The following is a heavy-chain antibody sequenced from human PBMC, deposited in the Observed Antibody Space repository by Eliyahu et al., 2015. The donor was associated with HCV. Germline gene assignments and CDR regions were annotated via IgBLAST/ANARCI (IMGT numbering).Heavy chain of an antibody. J-gene: IGHJ6*02. CDR1: GFGFXRYA. CDR3: ARDRITGRTFSYGLDV. Sequence: QVQLVESGGGVVQPGTSLRLSCVASGFGFXRYAMHWVRQAPGKGLGWGAVISFDGNNQYYIESVKGRFTFSRDNSKSTLYLQMNSPRLEDTGIYYCARDRITGRTFSYGLDVWGHGTTVTVSS. V-gene: IGHV3-30*03. CDR2: ISFDGNNQ. D-gene: IGHD1/OR15-1a*01.